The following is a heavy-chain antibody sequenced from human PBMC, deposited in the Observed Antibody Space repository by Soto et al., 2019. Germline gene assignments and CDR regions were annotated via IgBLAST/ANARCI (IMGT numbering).Heavy chain of an antibody. CDR3: ASRYCSGGSCYSRNWFEP. D-gene: IGHD2-15*01. Sequence: PSETLSLTCAVSGGSISSSHWWSWVRPPPGKGLEWIGEIYNSVRTHYNPSLNSRVTISVDKSKNQFSLKLSSVTAADTAVYYCASRYCSGGSCYSRNWFEPWGQGTLVTVSS. CDR1: GGSISSSHW. CDR2: IYNSVRT. V-gene: IGHV4-4*02. J-gene: IGHJ5*02.